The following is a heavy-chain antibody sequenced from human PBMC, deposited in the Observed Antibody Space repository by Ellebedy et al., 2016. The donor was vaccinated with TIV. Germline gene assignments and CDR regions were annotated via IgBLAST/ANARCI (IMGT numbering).Heavy chain of an antibody. Sequence: GESLKISCKTFGYNFTNYWIAWVRQMPGKGLEYMGIIYPGDSDTKYSPSFQGQVIISADKSITTAYLQWSGLKASDTSMYFCARPLPVGFSPTPNAFDVWGQGTFVTVSS. V-gene: IGHV5-51*01. D-gene: IGHD3-10*01. CDR2: IYPGDSDT. CDR3: ARPLPVGFSPTPNAFDV. CDR1: GYNFTNYW. J-gene: IGHJ3*01.